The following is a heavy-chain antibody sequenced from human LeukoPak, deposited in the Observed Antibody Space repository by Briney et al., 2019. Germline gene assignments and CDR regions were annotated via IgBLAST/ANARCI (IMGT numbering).Heavy chain of an antibody. CDR3: ARRVGLLWFGELLQDYYYGMDV. J-gene: IGHJ6*02. CDR1: GFTFSSYA. Sequence: PGGSLRLSCAASGFTFSSYAMSWVRQAPGKGLEWVSAISGSGGSTYYADSVKGRFTISRDNSKNTLYLQMNSLRAEDTAVYYCARRVGLLWFGELLQDYYYGMDVWGQGTTVTVSS. CDR2: ISGSGGST. V-gene: IGHV3-23*01. D-gene: IGHD3-10*01.